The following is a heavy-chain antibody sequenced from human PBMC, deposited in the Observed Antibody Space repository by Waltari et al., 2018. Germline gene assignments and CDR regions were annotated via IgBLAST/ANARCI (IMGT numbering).Heavy chain of an antibody. D-gene: IGHD3-3*01. CDR2: IKSKTDGGTT. V-gene: IGHV3-15*01. CDR3: TTQYYDFWSGQDYYFDY. CDR1: GFTFSNAW. Sequence: EVQLVESGGGLVKPGGSLRLSCAASGFTFSNAWMSWVRQAPGKGLEWVGRIKSKTDGGTTDYAAPVKGRFTISRDDSKNTLYLQMNSLKTEDTAVYYCTTQYYDFWSGQDYYFDYWGQGTLVTVSS. J-gene: IGHJ4*02.